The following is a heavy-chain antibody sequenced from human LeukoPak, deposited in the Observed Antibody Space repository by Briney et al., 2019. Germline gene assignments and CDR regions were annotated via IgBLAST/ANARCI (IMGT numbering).Heavy chain of an antibody. Sequence: GGSLRLSCAASVFTVSDNYMNWVRQAPGKGLEWVSAISGSGGSTYYADSVKGRFTISRDNSKNTLYLQMNSLRAEDTAVYYCAKDSGLAGTHKGPFDYWGQGTLVTVSS. CDR2: ISGSGGST. CDR1: VFTVSDNY. D-gene: IGHD1-1*01. J-gene: IGHJ4*02. V-gene: IGHV3-23*01. CDR3: AKDSGLAGTHKGPFDY.